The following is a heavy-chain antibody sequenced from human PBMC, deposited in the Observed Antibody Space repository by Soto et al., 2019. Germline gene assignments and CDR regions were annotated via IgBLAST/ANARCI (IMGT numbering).Heavy chain of an antibody. CDR3: DRVGQWLERGEISFGPNYYFDY. V-gene: IGHV4-30-2*01. J-gene: IGHJ4*02. CDR1: GGSISSGGYS. CDR2: IYHSGST. D-gene: IGHD6-19*01. Sequence: PSETLSLTCAVSGGSISSGGYSWSWIRQPPGKGLEWIGYIYHSGSTYYNPSLKSRVTISVDRSKNQFSLKLSSVTAADTAVYYCDRVGQWLERGEISFGPNYYFDYWGQGTLVTVSS.